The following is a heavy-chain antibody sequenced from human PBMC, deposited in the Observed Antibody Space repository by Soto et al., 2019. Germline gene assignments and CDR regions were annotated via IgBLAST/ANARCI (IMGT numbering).Heavy chain of an antibody. CDR3: ARGGGGYGSGMADRFDP. D-gene: IGHD3-10*01. CDR2: INHSGST. CDR1: GGSFSGYY. J-gene: IGHJ5*02. V-gene: IGHV4-34*01. Sequence: SETLSLTCAVYGGSFSGYYWSWIRQPPGRGLEWIGEINHSGSTNYNPSLKSRVTISVDTSKNQFSLKLSSVTAADTAVYYCARGGGGYGSGMADRFDPWGQGTLVTVSS.